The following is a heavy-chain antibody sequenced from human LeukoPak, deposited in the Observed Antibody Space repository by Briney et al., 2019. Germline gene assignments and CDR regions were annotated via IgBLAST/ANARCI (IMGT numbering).Heavy chain of an antibody. V-gene: IGHV4-34*01. CDR2: INHSGST. CDR1: GGSFSGYY. CDR3: ARGRPGLNYYYYGMDV. Sequence: SETLSLTCAVYGGSFSGYYWSWIRQPPGKGLEWIGEINHSGSTNYNPSLKSRVTISVDTSKNQFSLKLSSVTAADTAVYYCARGRPGLNYYYYGMDVWGQGTTVTVSS. J-gene: IGHJ6*02.